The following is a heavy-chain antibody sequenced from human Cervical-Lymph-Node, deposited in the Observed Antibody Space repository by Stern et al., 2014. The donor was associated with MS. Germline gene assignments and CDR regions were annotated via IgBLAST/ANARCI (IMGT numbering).Heavy chain of an antibody. CDR1: AYSFTSYD. CDR2: VSPKSGET. V-gene: IGHV1-8*01. CDR3: TTGLHCSSTNCYRDIIWFDR. Sequence: QVQLVQSGAEVKMPGASVKVSCKAFAYSFTSYDIHWVRQAPGQGLEYMGWVSPKSGETGSTQKFQGRLNMTRDTSITTAYMELSSLTSEDTAVYFCTTGLHCSSTNCYRDIIWFDRWGQGTPVAVSS. D-gene: IGHD2-2*02. J-gene: IGHJ5*02.